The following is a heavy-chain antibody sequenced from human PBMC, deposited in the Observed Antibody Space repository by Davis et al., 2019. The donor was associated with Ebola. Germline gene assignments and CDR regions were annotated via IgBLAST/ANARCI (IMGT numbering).Heavy chain of an antibody. CDR1: GFTFMSYD. J-gene: IGHJ4*02. Sequence: GGSLRLSCAASGFTFMSYDMHWVRQAPGKGLEWVALISYDGSNKHYAESVKGRFTVSRDNSKNTLYLQMNSLRAEDTAVYYCARRSYPDYWGQGTLVTVSS. D-gene: IGHD1-26*01. CDR3: ARRSYPDY. V-gene: IGHV3-30-3*01. CDR2: ISYDGSNK.